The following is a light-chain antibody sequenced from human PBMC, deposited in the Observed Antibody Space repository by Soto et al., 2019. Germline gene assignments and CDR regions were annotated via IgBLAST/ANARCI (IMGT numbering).Light chain of an antibody. V-gene: IGLV2-8*01. J-gene: IGLJ2*01. Sequence: QLVLTQPPSASGSLGQSVTISCTGTSSDVGGYNYVSWYQQHPGKAPKLMIYEVTKRPSGVPDRFSGSKSGNTASLTVSGLQAEDETNYYCSSYGGSNNLVFGGGTKLTVL. CDR1: SSDVGGYNY. CDR2: EVT. CDR3: SSYGGSNNLV.